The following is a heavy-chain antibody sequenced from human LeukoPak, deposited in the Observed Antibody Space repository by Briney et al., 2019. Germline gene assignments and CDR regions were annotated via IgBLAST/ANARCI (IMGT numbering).Heavy chain of an antibody. CDR3: ARVPSPPPYYYMDV. Sequence: GGSLRLSCAASGFTFSTYAMSWVRQAAGPGLEWVSLISGSGGGTYYADSVKGRLTISRDNSKNTLYLQMNSLRAEDTAVYYCARVPSPPPYYYMDVWGKGTTVTVSS. J-gene: IGHJ6*03. CDR1: GFTFSTYA. CDR2: ISGSGGGT. D-gene: IGHD2-2*01. V-gene: IGHV3-23*01.